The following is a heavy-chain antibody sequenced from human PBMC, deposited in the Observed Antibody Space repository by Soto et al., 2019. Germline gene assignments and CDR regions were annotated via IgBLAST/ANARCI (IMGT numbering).Heavy chain of an antibody. D-gene: IGHD2-2*01. CDR3: VKDGGYEWNFDF. J-gene: IGHJ4*02. CDR1: GFIFGSYA. CDR2: ISYDGSHE. V-gene: IGHV3-30*18. Sequence: GGSLRLSCAASGFIFGSYAMHWVRQAPGKGLEWVAVISYDGSHEYFVDSVKGRFSISRDNFENILYLQMSSLRTEDTAVYYCVKDGGYEWNFDFWGPGTQVTVSS.